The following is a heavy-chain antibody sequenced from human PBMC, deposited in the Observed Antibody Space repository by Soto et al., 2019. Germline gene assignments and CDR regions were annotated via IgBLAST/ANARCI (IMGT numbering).Heavy chain of an antibody. CDR3: AREIIVLMSKANNWFDP. V-gene: IGHV4-4*02. CDR2: IYHSGST. D-gene: IGHD2-8*01. J-gene: IGHJ5*02. CDR1: GGSISSSNW. Sequence: PSETLSLTCAVSGGSISSSNWWSWVRQPPGKGLEWIGEIYHSGSTNYNPSLKSRVTISVDKSKNQFSLKLSSVTAADTAVYYCAREIIVLMSKANNWFDPWGQGTLVTVSS.